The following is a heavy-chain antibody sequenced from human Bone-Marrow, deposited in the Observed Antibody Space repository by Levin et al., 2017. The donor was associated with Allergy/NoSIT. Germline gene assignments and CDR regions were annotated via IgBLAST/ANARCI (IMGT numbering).Heavy chain of an antibody. Sequence: SGGSLRLSCEVSGFLFSSYAMTWVRQAPGKGLEWVSAITGNGNTAFYADSVKGRFTLSRDNSKNTLYLQMNSLRVDDTAVYFCVKLGSGWSGTMRFFQHWGQGTLVTVSS. V-gene: IGHV3-23*01. D-gene: IGHD6-19*01. CDR3: VKLGSGWSGTMRFFQH. J-gene: IGHJ1*01. CDR2: ITGNGNTA. CDR1: GFLFSSYA.